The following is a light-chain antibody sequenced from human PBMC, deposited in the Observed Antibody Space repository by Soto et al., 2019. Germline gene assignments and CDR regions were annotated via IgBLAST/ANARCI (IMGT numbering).Light chain of an antibody. J-gene: IGKJ5*01. V-gene: IGKV1-5*01. CDR2: DAS. CDR3: QRYNAYWA. CDR1: QSLGRE. Sequence: PSTLSSSVGDIFTITCRASQSLGRELAWYQQKPGKAPKVLIYDASSLKSGVPSRFSGSGSGTEFTLTISSLQPDDFATYYCQRYNAYWAFGPGTRLEIK.